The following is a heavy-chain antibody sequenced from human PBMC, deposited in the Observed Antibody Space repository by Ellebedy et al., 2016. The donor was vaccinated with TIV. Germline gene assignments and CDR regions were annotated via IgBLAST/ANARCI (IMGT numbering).Heavy chain of an antibody. D-gene: IGHD6-13*01. CDR3: ARDQIAAAGTTYYYYGMDV. V-gene: IGHV4-4*07. CDR1: GGSISSYY. Sequence: MPGGSLRLSCTVSGGSISSYYWSWIRQPAGKGLEWIGRIYTSGSTNYNPSLKSRVTMSVDTSKNQFSLKLSSVTAADTAVYYCARDQIAAAGTTYYYYGMDVWGQGTTVTVSS. CDR2: IYTSGST. J-gene: IGHJ6*02.